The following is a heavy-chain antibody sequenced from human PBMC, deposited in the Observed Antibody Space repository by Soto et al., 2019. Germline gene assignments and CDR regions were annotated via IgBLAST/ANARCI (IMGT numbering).Heavy chain of an antibody. D-gene: IGHD1-7*01. V-gene: IGHV3-21*01. CDR1: GFTFSSYS. CDR3: ARDLLELPYFDY. CDR2: ISSSSSYI. J-gene: IGHJ4*02. Sequence: EVQLVESGGGLVKPGGSLRLSCAASGFTFSSYSMNWVRQAPGKGLEWVSSISSSSSYIYYADSVKGRFTISRDNAKNSLYLQMNSLRAEDTAVYYCARDLLELPYFDYWGQGPLVTVSS.